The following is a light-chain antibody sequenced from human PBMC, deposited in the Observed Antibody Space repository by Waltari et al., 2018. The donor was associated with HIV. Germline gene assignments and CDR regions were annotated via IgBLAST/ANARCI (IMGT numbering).Light chain of an antibody. CDR2: DDH. CDR1: NIESKS. CDR3: QVWDSSRGLSFV. Sequence: SYVLIQPPSVSVAPGQTATITCGGNNIESKSVQWYPQTPAQAPVLVVSDDHDRPSGIPERVSGSNSGNTATLTISRVEAGDEADYYCQVWDSSRGLSFVFGSGTKVTVL. V-gene: IGLV3-21*02. J-gene: IGLJ1*01.